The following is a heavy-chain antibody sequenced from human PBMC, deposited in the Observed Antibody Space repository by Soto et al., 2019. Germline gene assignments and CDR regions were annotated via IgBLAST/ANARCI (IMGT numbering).Heavy chain of an antibody. V-gene: IGHV3-33*01. CDR2: IWYDGSNK. J-gene: IGHJ5*02. CDR1: GFTFSSYG. Sequence: QVQLVESGGGVVQPGRSLRLSCAASGFTFSSYGMHWVRQAPGKGLEWVAGIWYDGSNKYYADSVKGRFTISRDNSKNTLYLQMNSLRAEDTAVYYCARDNWFDPWGQGTLGTVSS. CDR3: ARDNWFDP.